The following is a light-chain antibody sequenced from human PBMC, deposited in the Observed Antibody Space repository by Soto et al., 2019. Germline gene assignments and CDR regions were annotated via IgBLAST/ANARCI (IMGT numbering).Light chain of an antibody. CDR3: QQYGSSPPYT. Sequence: EIVLTQSPGTLSLSPGERATLSCRASQSVSSRYLAWYQQKPGQAPSLLIYGASSRATGIPDRFSGGGSGTDFPLTISRLEPEDFAVSYCQQYGSSPPYTFGQGTKPEIK. CDR1: QSVSSRY. V-gene: IGKV3-20*01. CDR2: GAS. J-gene: IGKJ2*01.